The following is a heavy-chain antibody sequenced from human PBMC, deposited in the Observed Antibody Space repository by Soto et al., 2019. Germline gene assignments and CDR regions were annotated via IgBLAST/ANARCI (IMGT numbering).Heavy chain of an antibody. CDR1: GFTFSTYW. CDR2: INQDRSDE. J-gene: IGHJ4*02. D-gene: IGHD3-3*01. CDR3: ARPTLRGETLDC. Sequence: EVQLVESGGGLVQPGGSLRLSCAASGFTFSTYWMTWVRQAPGKGLEWVANINQDRSDEKFVDSVKGRIIISRNNTNNSHFPQKNNLRSEDTAIYYGARPTLRGETLDCWGQGTLVTVSS. V-gene: IGHV3-7*05.